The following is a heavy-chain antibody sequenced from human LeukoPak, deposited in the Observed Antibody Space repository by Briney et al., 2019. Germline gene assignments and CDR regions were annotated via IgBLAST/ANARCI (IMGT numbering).Heavy chain of an antibody. Sequence: PSETLSLTCTVSGGSISSYYWSWIRQPPGKGLEWIGYIYYSGSTNYNPSLKSRVTISVDTSKNQFSLKLSSVTAADTAVYYCARVMVRGVIRFDYWGQGTLVTVSS. CDR1: GGSISSYY. CDR3: ARVMVRGVIRFDY. V-gene: IGHV4-59*01. J-gene: IGHJ4*02. D-gene: IGHD3-10*01. CDR2: IYYSGST.